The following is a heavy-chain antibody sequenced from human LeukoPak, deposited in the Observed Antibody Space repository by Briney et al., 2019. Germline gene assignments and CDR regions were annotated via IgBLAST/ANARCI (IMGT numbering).Heavy chain of an antibody. D-gene: IGHD3-3*01. V-gene: IGHV1-69*06. CDR3: ASSYYDFWRYYYYMDV. CDR1: GGTFSSYA. Sequence: SVKVSCKASGGTFSSYAISWVRQAPGQGLEWMGGIIPIFGTANYAQKFQGRVTITADKSTSTAYMELSSLRSEDTAVYYCASSYYDFWRYYYYMDVWGKGTTVTVSS. J-gene: IGHJ6*03. CDR2: IIPIFGTA.